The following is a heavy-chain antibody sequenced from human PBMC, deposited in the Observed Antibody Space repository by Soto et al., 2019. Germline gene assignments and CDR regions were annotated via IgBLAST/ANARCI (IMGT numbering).Heavy chain of an antibody. CDR1: GFTFSNYG. V-gene: IGHV3-30*03. Sequence: PGGSLRLSCAASGFTFSNYGMHWVRQAPGKGLEWVAVISKDGSKEYYTDSVKGRFTISRDNSKNTLYLQMNSLRGEDTAVYYCARDDYGDYGHFDSWGQGTLVTVSS. J-gene: IGHJ4*02. CDR2: ISKDGSKE. D-gene: IGHD4-17*01. CDR3: ARDDYGDYGHFDS.